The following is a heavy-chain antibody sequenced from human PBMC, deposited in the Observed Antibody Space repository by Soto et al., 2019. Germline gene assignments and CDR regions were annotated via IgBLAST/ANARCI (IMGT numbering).Heavy chain of an antibody. CDR3: AASYCSGGRCSAYAMDI. Sequence: PSETLSLTCTVSGGSINNGNSCSCVRQSPGRGLEWIGEIYYSGRTQYNPSLKSRISISVDNPKNQISLKLTSVTAADTARYYCAASYCSGGRCSAYAMDIWGQGTTVTVS. J-gene: IGHJ6*02. V-gene: IGHV4-4*02. D-gene: IGHD2-15*01. CDR2: IYYSGRT. CDR1: GGSINNGNS.